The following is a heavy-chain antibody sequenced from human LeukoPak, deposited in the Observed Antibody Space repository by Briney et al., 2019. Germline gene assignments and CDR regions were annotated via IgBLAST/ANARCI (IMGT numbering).Heavy chain of an antibody. Sequence: SETLSLTCTVSGGYISSYYWSWIRQPPGKGLEWIGYIYYSGSTNYNPSLKSRVTISVDTSKNQFSLKLSSVTAADTAVYYCARVVSGAFDIWGQGTMVTVSS. CDR1: GGYISSYY. J-gene: IGHJ3*02. CDR2: IYYSGST. CDR3: ARVVSGAFDI. V-gene: IGHV4-59*01.